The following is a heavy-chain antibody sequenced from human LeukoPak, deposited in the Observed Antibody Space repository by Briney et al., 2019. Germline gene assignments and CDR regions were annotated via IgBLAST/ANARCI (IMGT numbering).Heavy chain of an antibody. J-gene: IGHJ4*02. CDR3: ARGYSSGWHDY. V-gene: IGHV3-21*01. D-gene: IGHD6-19*01. CDR2: ISSSSSYI. Sequence: GSLRLSCAASGFTFSNYAMNWVRQAPGKGLEWVSSISSSSSYIYYADSVKGRFTISRDNAKNSLYLQMNSLRAEDTAVYYCARGYSSGWHDYWGQGTLVTVSS. CDR1: GFTFSNYA.